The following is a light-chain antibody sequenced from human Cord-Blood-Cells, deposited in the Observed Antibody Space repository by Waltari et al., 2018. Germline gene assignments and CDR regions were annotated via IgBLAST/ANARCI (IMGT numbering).Light chain of an antibody. J-gene: IGKJ2*01. V-gene: IGKV3-15*01. CDR2: GAS. Sequence: EIVMTQSPATLSVSTGERVTLSCRASQSVSSNLAWYQQKPGQAPRLLIYGASTRATGIPARFSGSGSGTEFTLTISSLQSEDFAVYCCQQYNNWPYTFGQGTKLEIK. CDR1: QSVSSN. CDR3: QQYNNWPYT.